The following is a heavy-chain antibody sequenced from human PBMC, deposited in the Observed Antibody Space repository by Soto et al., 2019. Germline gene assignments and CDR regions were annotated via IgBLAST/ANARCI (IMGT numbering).Heavy chain of an antibody. CDR2: INHSGST. D-gene: IGHD3-16*02. J-gene: IGHJ5*02. CDR3: ARAYDYIWGSYRSRNWFDP. V-gene: IGHV4-34*01. CDR1: GGSFSGYY. Sequence: SETLSLTCAVYGGSFSGYYWSWIRQPPGKGLEWIGEINHSGSTNYNPSLKSRVTISVDTSKNQFSLKLSSVTAADTAVYYCARAYDYIWGSYRSRNWFDPWGQGTLVTVSS.